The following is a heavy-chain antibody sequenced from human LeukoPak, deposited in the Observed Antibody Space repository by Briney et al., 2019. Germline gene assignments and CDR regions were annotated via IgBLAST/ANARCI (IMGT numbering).Heavy chain of an antibody. CDR3: ARGFNYYDNSGYYQYYFDY. D-gene: IGHD3-22*01. CDR1: GYTLTRYY. CDR2: INPSDGSA. J-gene: IGHJ4*02. Sequence: ASVKVSCKASGYTLTRYYMHWVRQAPGQGLEWMGIINPSDGSAIYTQKFQGRVTLTTDTSTSTVYMELNSLRSEDTAVYYCARGFNYYDNSGYYQYYFDYWGQGTLVTVSS. V-gene: IGHV1-46*01.